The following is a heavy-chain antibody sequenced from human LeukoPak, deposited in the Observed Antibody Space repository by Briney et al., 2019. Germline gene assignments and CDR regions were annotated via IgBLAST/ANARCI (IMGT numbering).Heavy chain of an antibody. Sequence: SETLSLTCAVYGGSFSGYYWSWIRQSPGKGLEWIGEINHSGSTNYNPSLKSRVTISVDTSKNQFSLKLSSVTAADTAVYYFARDAGHYDYVWGSYRHFDYLRQGTLVTVSS. J-gene: IGHJ4*02. V-gene: IGHV4-34*01. CDR3: ARDAGHYDYVWGSYRHFDY. CDR2: INHSGST. D-gene: IGHD3-16*02. CDR1: GGSFSGYY.